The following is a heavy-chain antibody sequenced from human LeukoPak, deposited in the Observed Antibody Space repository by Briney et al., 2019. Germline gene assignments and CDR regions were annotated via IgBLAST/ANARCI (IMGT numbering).Heavy chain of an antibody. CDR3: ARARGSNDVFDI. CDR1: GGSISSSSYF. D-gene: IGHD3-16*01. J-gene: IGHJ3*02. Sequence: SETLSLTCTVSGGSISSSSYFWGWTRQPPGKGLEWIVTIFYRGNTYYNPSLKSRVIISVDTSKNQFSLKLNSVTAADTAVYYCARARGSNDVFDIWGQGTLVTVSS. CDR2: IFYRGNT. V-gene: IGHV4-39*02.